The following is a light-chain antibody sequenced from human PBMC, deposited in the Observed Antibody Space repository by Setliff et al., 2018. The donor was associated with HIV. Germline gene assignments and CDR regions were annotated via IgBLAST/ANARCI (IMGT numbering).Light chain of an antibody. CDR3: QSYDSSLSGSV. Sequence: QSVLTQPPSASGTPGQRVTISCSGGSSNIKSNTVNWYQQLPGTAPKLLIYSDNQRPSGVPDRFSGSKSGTSASLAITGLQAEDEADYYCQSYDSSLSGSVFGTGTKVTVL. CDR1: SSNIKSNT. J-gene: IGLJ1*01. V-gene: IGLV1-44*01. CDR2: SDN.